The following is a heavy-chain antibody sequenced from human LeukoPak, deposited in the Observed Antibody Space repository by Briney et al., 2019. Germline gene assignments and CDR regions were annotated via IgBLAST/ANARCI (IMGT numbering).Heavy chain of an antibody. CDR2: IHHSGST. Sequence: SETLSLTCTVSGYSISSGYYWGWIRQPPGKGLEWIGSIHHSGSTYYNPSLKSRVTISVDTSKNQFSLKLSSVTAADTAVYYCARVGKVVITSSDYWGQGTLVTVSS. J-gene: IGHJ4*02. CDR3: ARVGKVVITSSDY. CDR1: GYSISSGYY. D-gene: IGHD3-22*01. V-gene: IGHV4-38-2*02.